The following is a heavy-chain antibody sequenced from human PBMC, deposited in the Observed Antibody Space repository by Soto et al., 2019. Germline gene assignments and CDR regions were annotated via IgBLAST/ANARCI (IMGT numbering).Heavy chain of an antibody. CDR3: ARTVSGGSYYFDY. CDR2: IYYSGST. CDR1: GGSISSGDYY. D-gene: IGHD3-16*01. Sequence: SDTLSLTCTVSGGSISSGDYYWSWIRQPPGKGLEWIGYIYYSGSTYYNPSLKSRVTISVDTSKNQFSLKLSSVTAADTAVYYCARTVSGGSYYFDYWGQGTLVTVSS. J-gene: IGHJ4*02. V-gene: IGHV4-30-4*02.